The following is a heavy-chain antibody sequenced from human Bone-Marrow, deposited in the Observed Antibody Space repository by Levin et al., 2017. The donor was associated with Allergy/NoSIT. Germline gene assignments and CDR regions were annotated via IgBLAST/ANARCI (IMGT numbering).Heavy chain of an antibody. CDR3: AGAPPDTGVWFGEYYFDY. V-gene: IGHV4-61*01. CDR2: IYYTGST. D-gene: IGHD3-10*01. Sequence: PSAPLSLPFPFSGGSVSSGRYYWSWIRQPPGKGLEWIGYIYYTGSTDYNPSLKSRVAISIDTWKNQLSLKLSSVTAADTAVYYFAGAPPDTGVWFGEYYFDYWGHGTLVTVSS. J-gene: IGHJ4*01. CDR1: GGSVSSGRYY.